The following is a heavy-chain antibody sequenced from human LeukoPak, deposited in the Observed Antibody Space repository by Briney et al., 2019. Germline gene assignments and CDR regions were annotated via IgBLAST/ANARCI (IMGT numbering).Heavy chain of an antibody. CDR2: VSGSAGRT. V-gene: IGHV3-23*01. D-gene: IGHD2-8*02. CDR3: AKNRGHCVDGVCHNYYYMDV. CDR1: GFTFSSFA. J-gene: IGHJ6*03. Sequence: GGSLRLSCAASGFTFSSFAMTWVRQAPGKGLEWVSSVSGSAGRTDYADSVKGRFTISRDNLKNTLYLQMNGLRAEDTAVYYCAKNRGHCVDGVCHNYYYMDVWGRGTTVTVSS.